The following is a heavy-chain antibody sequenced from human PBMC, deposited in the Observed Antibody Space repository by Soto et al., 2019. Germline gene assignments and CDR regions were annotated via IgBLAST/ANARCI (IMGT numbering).Heavy chain of an antibody. D-gene: IGHD6-6*01. CDR1: GGSISDFY. V-gene: IGHV4-59*01. J-gene: IGHJ4*02. CDR3: ARVGGLAARTFDY. Sequence: PSETLSLTCTVSGGSISDFYWSWIRQPPGKGLEWFGYIYYSGSTNYNPSLKSRVTISVDTSKNQCTLNLRSMSPADTAAYYRARVGGLAARTFDYWGPGTLVTVSS. CDR2: IYYSGST.